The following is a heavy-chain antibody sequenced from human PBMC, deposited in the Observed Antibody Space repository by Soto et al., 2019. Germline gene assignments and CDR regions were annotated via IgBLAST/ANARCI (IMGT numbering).Heavy chain of an antibody. Sequence: GGSLRLSCAASGFTFSDYYMSWIRQAPGKGLEWVSYISSSGSTIYYADSVKGRFTISRENAKNSLYLQMNSLRAEDTAVYYCARAVGPQRYYYYMDVWGKGTTVTVSS. CDR1: GFTFSDYY. CDR3: ARAVGPQRYYYYMDV. CDR2: ISSSGSTI. J-gene: IGHJ6*03. D-gene: IGHD1-26*01. V-gene: IGHV3-11*01.